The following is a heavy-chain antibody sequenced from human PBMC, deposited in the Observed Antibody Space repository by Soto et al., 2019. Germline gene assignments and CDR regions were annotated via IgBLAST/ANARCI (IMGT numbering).Heavy chain of an antibody. CDR2: ISYDGSNK. D-gene: IGHD5-12*01. V-gene: IGHV3-30*18. CDR1: GFTFSSYG. J-gene: IGHJ4*02. CDR3: AKDGLRKYFDY. Sequence: GGSLRLSCAASGFTFSSYGMHWVRQAPGKGLEWVAVISYDGSNKYYADSVKGRFTISRDNSKNTLYLQMNSLRAEDTAVYYCAKDGLRKYFDYWGQGTLVTVSS.